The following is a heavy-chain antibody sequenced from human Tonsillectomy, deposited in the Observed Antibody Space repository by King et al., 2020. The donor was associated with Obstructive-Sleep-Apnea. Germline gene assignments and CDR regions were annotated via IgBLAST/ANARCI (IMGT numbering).Heavy chain of an antibody. D-gene: IGHD6-13*01. Sequence: VQLQQWGAGLLKPSETLSLTCAVYGGSFSGYYWSWIRQPPGKGLEWIGEINHSGSTNYNPSPKSRVTISLDTSKNQFSLELSSVTAADTAVYYCARGGWGSSWPFDYWGQGTLVTVSS. V-gene: IGHV4-34*01. CDR1: GGSFSGYY. J-gene: IGHJ4*02. CDR2: INHSGST. CDR3: ARGGWGSSWPFDY.